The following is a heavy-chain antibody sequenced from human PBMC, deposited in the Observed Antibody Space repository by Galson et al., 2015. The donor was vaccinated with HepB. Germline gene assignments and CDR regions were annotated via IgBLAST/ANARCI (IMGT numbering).Heavy chain of an antibody. D-gene: IGHD2-2*01. CDR3: ARAWAEGYCSSTSCYVSRYYYGMDV. V-gene: IGHV1-3*01. J-gene: IGHJ6*02. CDR2: INAGNGNT. Sequence: SVKVSCKASGYTFTSYAMHWVRQAPGQRLEWMGWINAGNGNTKYSQKFQGRVTITRDTSASTAYMELSSLRSEDTAVYYCARAWAEGYCSSTSCYVSRYYYGMDVWGQGTTVTVSS. CDR1: GYTFTSYA.